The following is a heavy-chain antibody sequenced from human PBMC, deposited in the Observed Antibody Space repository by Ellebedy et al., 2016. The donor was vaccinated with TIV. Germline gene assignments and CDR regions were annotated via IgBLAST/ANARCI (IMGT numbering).Heavy chain of an antibody. J-gene: IGHJ4*02. Sequence: PGGSLRLSCVVTGFTFSDYYMSWIRQAPGKGLEWVSTISTSSSYTKCADPVKGRFTVSRDDAKNSLYLHMNSLKAEDTDVYYCVRTGRPWFDYWGQGTLVTVSS. CDR1: GFTFSDYY. CDR3: VRTGRPWFDY. D-gene: IGHD2-8*02. V-gene: IGHV3-11*06. CDR2: ISTSSSYT.